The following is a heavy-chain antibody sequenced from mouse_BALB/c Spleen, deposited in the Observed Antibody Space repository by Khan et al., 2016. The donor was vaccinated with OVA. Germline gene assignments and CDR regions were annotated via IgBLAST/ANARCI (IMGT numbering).Heavy chain of an antibody. D-gene: IGHD1-1*01. Sequence: EVELVEPGGDLVKPGGSLKLSCAASGFTFCNYGMSWVRPTPDKMLVWAAIIRISGSYTSYLDRVKGTFTIFSDNAKNSLYLQMSSLKSEDTAKYCCSIFRCGSSYVYYAMDYWGQGTSVTVAS. CDR1: GFTFCNYG. J-gene: IGHJ4*01. V-gene: IGHV5-6*01. CDR3: SIFRCGSSYVYYAMDY. CDR2: IRISGSYT.